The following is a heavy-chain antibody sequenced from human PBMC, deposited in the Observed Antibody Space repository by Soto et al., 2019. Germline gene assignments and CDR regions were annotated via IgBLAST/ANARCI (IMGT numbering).Heavy chain of an antibody. Sequence: VQLFESGGDLVQPGGSLRLSCADAGCTGSSYAMTWVCQAPGRGLECVSGITNSGDDAHYISSVKGRVTSSRDNSKNTLFWTKDSIRVEDTAVYYCARGSEHWCSGVRCYTFDRWGQGTLVPVSS. D-gene: IGHD2-15*01. CDR2: ITNSGDDA. V-gene: IGHV3-23*01. J-gene: IGHJ4*02. CDR1: GCTGSSYA. CDR3: ARGSEHWCSGVRCYTFDR.